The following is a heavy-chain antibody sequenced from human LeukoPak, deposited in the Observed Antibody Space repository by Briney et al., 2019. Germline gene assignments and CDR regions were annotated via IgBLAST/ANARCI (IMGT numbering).Heavy chain of an antibody. Sequence: PGGSLRLSCAASGFTFSSYEMNWVRQAPGKGLEWVSYISSSASIILYADSVKGRFTISRDNAKNSLYLQMNSLRAEDTAVYYCARRSVAGSYFDYWGQGTLVTVSS. CDR3: ARRSVAGSYFDY. CDR1: GFTFSSYE. V-gene: IGHV3-48*03. D-gene: IGHD6-19*01. J-gene: IGHJ4*02. CDR2: ISSSASII.